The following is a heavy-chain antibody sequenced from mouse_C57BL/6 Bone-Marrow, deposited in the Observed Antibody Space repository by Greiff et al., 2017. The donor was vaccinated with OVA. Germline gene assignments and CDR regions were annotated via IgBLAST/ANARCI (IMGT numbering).Heavy chain of an antibody. Sequence: VQLVESGGDLVKPGGSLKLSCAASGFTFSSYGMSWVRQTPDKRLEWVATISSGGSYTYYPDSVKGRFTISRDNAKNTLYLQMSSLKSEDTAMYYCARLGLDYWGQGTTLTVSS. J-gene: IGHJ2*01. CDR3: ARLGLDY. CDR2: ISSGGSYT. D-gene: IGHD4-1*01. CDR1: GFTFSSYG. V-gene: IGHV5-6*01.